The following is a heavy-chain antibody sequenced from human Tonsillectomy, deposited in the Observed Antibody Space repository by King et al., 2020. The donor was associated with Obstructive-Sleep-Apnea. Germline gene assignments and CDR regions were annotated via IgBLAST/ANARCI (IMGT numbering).Heavy chain of an antibody. J-gene: IGHJ4*02. D-gene: IGHD6-19*01. CDR2: IYHSGST. V-gene: IGHV4-38-2*02. CDR1: GYSISSGYY. CDR3: ARVWQWLADY. Sequence: MQLQESGPGLVKPSETLSLTCTVSGYSISSGYYWGWIRQPPGKGLEWIGSIYHSGSTYYNPSLKSRVTISVDTSKNQFSLKLSSVTAADTAVYYCARVWQWLADYWGQGTLVTVSS.